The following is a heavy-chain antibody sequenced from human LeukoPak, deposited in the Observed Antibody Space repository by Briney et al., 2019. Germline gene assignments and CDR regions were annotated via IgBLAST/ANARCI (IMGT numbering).Heavy chain of an antibody. CDR1: GYTFTSYG. CDR2: ISAYNGNT. CDR3: ARLMTSSPLRFDF. V-gene: IGHV1-18*01. J-gene: IGHJ4*02. Sequence: ASVKVSCKASGYTFTSYGISWVRQAPGQGLEGMGWISAYNGNTNYAQKLQGRVTITTDTSTSKAYMELRSLRSDDTAVYYCARLMTSSPLRFDFWGQGTLVIVSS. D-gene: IGHD2-21*02.